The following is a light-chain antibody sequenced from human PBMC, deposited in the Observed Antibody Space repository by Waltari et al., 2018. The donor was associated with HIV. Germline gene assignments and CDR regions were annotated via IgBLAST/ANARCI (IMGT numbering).Light chain of an antibody. CDR2: DVS. V-gene: IGLV2-14*03. J-gene: IGLJ3*02. CDR1: SSDVGGYNY. CDR3: SSYTSSSTRV. Sequence: QSALTQPASVSGSPGQSITISCTGTSSDVGGYNYVSWYQRHPGKAPKLIIYDVSNLPSGVSNRFAGSKSGNRASLTISGIQADHEADYYCSSYTSSSTRVFGGGTTVTVL.